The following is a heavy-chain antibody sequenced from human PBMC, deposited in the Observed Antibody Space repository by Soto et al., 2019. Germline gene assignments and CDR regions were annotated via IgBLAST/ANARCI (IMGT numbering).Heavy chain of an antibody. Sequence: GGSLKLSCAASGFTFSSYWMSWVRQAPGKGLEWVANIKQDGSEKYYVDSVKGRFTISRDNAKNSLYLQMNSLRAEDTAVYYCARWFGELFFDYWGQGTLVTVSS. J-gene: IGHJ4*02. CDR2: IKQDGSEK. D-gene: IGHD3-10*01. V-gene: IGHV3-7*01. CDR1: GFTFSSYW. CDR3: ARWFGELFFDY.